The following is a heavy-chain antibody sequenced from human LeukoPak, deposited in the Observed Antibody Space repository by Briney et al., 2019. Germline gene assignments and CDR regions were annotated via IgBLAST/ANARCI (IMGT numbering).Heavy chain of an antibody. V-gene: IGHV3-21*01. Sequence: GGSLRLSCAASGFTFSSYSMNWVRQAPGKGLEWVSSISSSSSYIYYADSVKGRFTISRDNAKNSPYLQMNSLRAEDTAVYYCARDSVVATITPYYFDYWGQGTLVTVSS. CDR1: GFTFSSYS. CDR3: ARDSVVATITPYYFDY. D-gene: IGHD5-12*01. J-gene: IGHJ4*02. CDR2: ISSSSSYI.